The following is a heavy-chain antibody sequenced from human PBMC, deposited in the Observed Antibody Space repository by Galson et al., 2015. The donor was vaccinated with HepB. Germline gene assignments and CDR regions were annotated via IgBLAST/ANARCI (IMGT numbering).Heavy chain of an antibody. D-gene: IGHD1-26*01. CDR1: GFIFRSYA. J-gene: IGHJ6*02. CDR2: ISYDGSDR. Sequence: SLRLSCEASGFIFRSYAIHWVRQTPGKGLEWVALISYDGSDRYYVDSVQGRFTISRDNSKNTLSLQMNSLRPEDTAVYYGARREHWPACLYGMDVWGQGTTVTVSS. CDR3: ARREHWPACLYGMDV. V-gene: IGHV3-30*04.